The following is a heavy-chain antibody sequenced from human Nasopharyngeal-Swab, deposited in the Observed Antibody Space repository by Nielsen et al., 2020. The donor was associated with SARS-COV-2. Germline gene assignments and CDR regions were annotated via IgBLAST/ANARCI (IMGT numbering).Heavy chain of an antibody. Sequence: SETLSLTCAVSGGSISGGDYSWSWVRQPPGRGLVWIRYFYHIGSTYYNPSLKGRVTISVDRSKNQFSLKLTSVTAADTAVYYCATSDFGDTLGYYYYGMDVWGQGTTVTVSS. CDR1: GGSISGGDYS. CDR2: FYHIGST. CDR3: ATSDFGDTLGYYYYGMDV. V-gene: IGHV4-30-2*01. J-gene: IGHJ6*02. D-gene: IGHD4-17*01.